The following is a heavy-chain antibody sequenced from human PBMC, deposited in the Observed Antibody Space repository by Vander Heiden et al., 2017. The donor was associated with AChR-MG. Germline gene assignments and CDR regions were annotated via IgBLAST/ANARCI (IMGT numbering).Heavy chain of an antibody. J-gene: IGHJ6*03. Sequence: QVQLVQSGSELKKPGASVKVSCKASGYTFTSYAMNWARQAPGQGLEWMGWINTNTGNPTYAQGFTGRLVFSLDTSVSTAYLQISSLKAEDTAVYYCARGPTGIPAAMPYYYYMDVWGKGTTVTVSS. CDR2: INTNTGNP. D-gene: IGHD2-2*01. CDR3: ARGPTGIPAAMPYYYYMDV. CDR1: GYTFTSYA. V-gene: IGHV7-4-1*02.